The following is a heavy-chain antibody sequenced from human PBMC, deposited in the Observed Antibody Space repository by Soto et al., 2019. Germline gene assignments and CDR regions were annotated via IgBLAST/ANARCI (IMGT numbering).Heavy chain of an antibody. CDR2: INPNSGGT. V-gene: IGHV1-2*04. CDR1: GYTFTGYY. Sequence: ASVKVSCKASGYTFTGYYMHWVRQAPGQGLEWMGWINPNSGGTNYAQKFQGWVTMTRDTSISTAYMELSRLRSDDTAVYYCARGSGSSGMPHTLYYYYGMDVWGQGTTVTVYS. J-gene: IGHJ6*02. CDR3: ARGSGSSGMPHTLYYYYGMDV. D-gene: IGHD6-6*01.